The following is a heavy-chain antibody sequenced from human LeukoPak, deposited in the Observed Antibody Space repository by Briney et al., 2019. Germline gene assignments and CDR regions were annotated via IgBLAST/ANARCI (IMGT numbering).Heavy chain of an antibody. CDR1: GLTFSTQA. CDR2: ISGSGDYT. Sequence: TGGSLRLSCAASGLTFSTQAMSWVRQAPGKGLEWVAGISGSGDYTYYADSVKGRFPIFRDNSKNTLFLQMNNLRVDDTAVYYCAREGASVGTYYSDYWGQGSLVLVSS. CDR3: AREGASVGTYYSDY. V-gene: IGHV3-23*01. D-gene: IGHD2-21*02. J-gene: IGHJ4*02.